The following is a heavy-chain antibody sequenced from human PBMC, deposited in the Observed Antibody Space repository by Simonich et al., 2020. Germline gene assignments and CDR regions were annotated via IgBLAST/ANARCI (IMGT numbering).Heavy chain of an antibody. CDR2: IKHSGST. CDR3: ARGLRVAAAGTAFQH. CDR1: GGSFSGYY. J-gene: IGHJ1*01. D-gene: IGHD6-13*01. Sequence: QVQLQQWGAGLLKPSETLSLTCAVYGGSFSGYYWSWIRQPPGKGLEWIGEIKHSGSTNYNPSLKSRVTISVDTSKNPFSLKLSSVTAADTAVYYCARGLRVAAAGTAFQHWGQGTLVTVSS. V-gene: IGHV4-34*01.